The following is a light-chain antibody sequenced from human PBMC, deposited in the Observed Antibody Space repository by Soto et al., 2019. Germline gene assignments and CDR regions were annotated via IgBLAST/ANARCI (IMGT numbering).Light chain of an antibody. CDR2: EVI. CDR3: RSYTSATTQEL. V-gene: IGLV2-14*01. Sequence: QSALTQPASVSGSPGQSITISCTGTNSDVGGYNYVSWYQHHPGKAPKLIIYEVINRPSGVSNRFSGSKSADTASLTISGPQAEDEHDYSCRSYTSATTQELFGDGNKLTDL. CDR1: NSDVGGYNY. J-gene: IGLJ2*01.